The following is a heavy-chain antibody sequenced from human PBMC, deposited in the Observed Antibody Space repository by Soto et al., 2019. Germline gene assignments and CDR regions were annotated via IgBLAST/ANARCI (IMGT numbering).Heavy chain of an antibody. Sequence: PGGSLRLSCAASGFTFSSYAMSWVRQAPGKGLEWVSAISGSGGSTYYADSVKGRFTISRDNSKNTLYLQMNSLRAEDTAVYYCAKDHFDGLLWATDAFDTWGQGTMVTV. CDR1: GFTFSSYA. D-gene: IGHD3-9*01. CDR2: ISGSGGST. CDR3: AKDHFDGLLWATDAFDT. J-gene: IGHJ3*02. V-gene: IGHV3-23*01.